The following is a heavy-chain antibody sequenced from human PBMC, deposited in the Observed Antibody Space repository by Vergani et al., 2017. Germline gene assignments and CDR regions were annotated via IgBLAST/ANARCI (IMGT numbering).Heavy chain of an antibody. V-gene: IGHV4-39*01. CDR3: ARHSXVEWLVKLGWIDP. D-gene: IGHD6-19*01. J-gene: IGHJ5*02. CDR1: GASIRSSNYY. CDR2: IYYSGST. Sequence: QLQLQEWGPGLVKPSATLTLTCSVSGASIRSSNYYWGWIRQPPGKWLEWIASIYYSGSTYYNPSLKSRVTISVDTSKNQFSLKLSSVTAADTAVYFCARHSXVEWLVKLGWIDPWGQGILVTVSS.